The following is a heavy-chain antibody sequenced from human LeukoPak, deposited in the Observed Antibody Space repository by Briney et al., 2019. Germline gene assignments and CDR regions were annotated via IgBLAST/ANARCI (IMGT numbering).Heavy chain of an antibody. Sequence: SETLSLTCTVSGGSFSSGGYYWSWVRQHPGKGLECIGYIYYSGSTYYNPSLKSRVTISVDTSKNQFSLKLSSVTAADTAVYYCARAQVFYGRLAHFDYWGQGTLVTVSS. CDR1: GGSFSSGGYY. D-gene: IGHD4-17*01. CDR3: ARAQVFYGRLAHFDY. J-gene: IGHJ4*02. CDR2: IYYSGST. V-gene: IGHV4-31*03.